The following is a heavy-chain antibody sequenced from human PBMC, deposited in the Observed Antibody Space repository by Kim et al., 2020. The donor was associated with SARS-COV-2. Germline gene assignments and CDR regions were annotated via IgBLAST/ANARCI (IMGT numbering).Heavy chain of an antibody. Sequence: GESLKISCKGSENSFTNYWIGWVRHMPGKGLEWMGIIYPGDSDTRYSPSFQGQVTISADKSITTAYLQWSSLKASDTAMYYCARRQYYGSGTSPLFDYWGQGTLVTVSS. J-gene: IGHJ4*02. V-gene: IGHV5-51*01. CDR2: IYPGDSDT. CDR1: ENSFTNYW. CDR3: ARRQYYGSGTSPLFDY. D-gene: IGHD3-10*01.